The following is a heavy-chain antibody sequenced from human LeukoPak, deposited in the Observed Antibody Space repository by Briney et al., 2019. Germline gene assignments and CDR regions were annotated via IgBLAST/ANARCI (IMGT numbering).Heavy chain of an antibody. CDR2: IYSGGST. CDR1: GFTVSSNY. J-gene: IGHJ3*02. V-gene: IGHV3-66*01. D-gene: IGHD2-15*01. Sequence: PGGSLRLSCAASGFTVSSNYMSWVRQAPGKGLEWVSVIYSGGSTYYADSVKGRFTISRDNSKNTLYLQMNSLRAEDTAVYYCARYWHASAFDIWGQGTMVTVSS. CDR3: ARYWHASAFDI.